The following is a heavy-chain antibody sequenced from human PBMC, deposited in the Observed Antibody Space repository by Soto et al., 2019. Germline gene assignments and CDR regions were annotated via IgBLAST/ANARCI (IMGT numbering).Heavy chain of an antibody. CDR3: ARGGGFSPYYYNLDV. CDR2: INPRGGST. CDR1: GYTLNTYY. Sequence: ASVKVSCKACGYTLNTYYMHWVRQAPGQGPEWMGIINPRGGSTTYAQNFQDRVTMTRDTSSSTVYMELSSLRSEDTAVYYCARGGGFSPYYYNLDVWGQGTTVTVSS. V-gene: IGHV1-46*02. J-gene: IGHJ6*02. D-gene: IGHD2-15*01.